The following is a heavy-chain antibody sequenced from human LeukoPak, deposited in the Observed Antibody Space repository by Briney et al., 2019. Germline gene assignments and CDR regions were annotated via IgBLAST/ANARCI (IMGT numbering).Heavy chain of an antibody. Sequence: SETLSLTCTVSGGSVSSGSYYWSWIRQPPGKGLEWIGYIYYSGSTNYNPSLKSRVTISVDTSKNQFSLKLSSVTAADTAVYYCARVQGYSSSWYAYFDYWGQGTLVTVSS. J-gene: IGHJ4*02. D-gene: IGHD6-13*01. V-gene: IGHV4-61*01. CDR1: GGSVSSGSYY. CDR3: ARVQGYSSSWYAYFDY. CDR2: IYYSGST.